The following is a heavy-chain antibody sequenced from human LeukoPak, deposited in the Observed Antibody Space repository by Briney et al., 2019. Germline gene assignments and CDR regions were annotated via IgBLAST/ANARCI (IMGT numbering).Heavy chain of an antibody. D-gene: IGHD1-26*01. V-gene: IGHV4-4*07. J-gene: IGHJ4*02. CDR1: GGSINNYY. Sequence: SETLSLTCTVSGGSINNYYWSWIRQPAGKGLEWIGRVYSSGNTHYNPSLQSRVTISVDTSKNQFSLKLSSMTAADTAVYYCARTSITAATFFDYWGQGTLVTVSS. CDR2: VYSSGNT. CDR3: ARTSITAATFFDY.